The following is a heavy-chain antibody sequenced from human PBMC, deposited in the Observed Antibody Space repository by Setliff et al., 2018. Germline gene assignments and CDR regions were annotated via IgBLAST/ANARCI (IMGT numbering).Heavy chain of an antibody. CDR2: ISPHTGNT. J-gene: IGHJ4*02. V-gene: IGHV1-18*01. CDR3: ERLVRYCTTTSCQRTSGDDF. CDR1: GYTFSGSG. Sequence: ASVKVSCKASGYTFSGSGISWVRQAPGQGLEWMGWISPHTGNTFYAPQFQGRVIMTTDTSTNTAYMDLRSLRSDDTAVYYCERLVRYCTTTSCQRTSGDDFWGQGILVTVSS. D-gene: IGHD2-2*01.